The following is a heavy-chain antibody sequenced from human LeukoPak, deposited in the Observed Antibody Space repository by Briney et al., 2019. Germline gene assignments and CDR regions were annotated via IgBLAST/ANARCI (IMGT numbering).Heavy chain of an antibody. J-gene: IGHJ4*02. CDR1: GFPFSTYL. V-gene: IGHV3-7*01. D-gene: IGHD3-3*01. CDR2: IYQDGTEK. CDR3: ARGGDYDFWSGYYNGDRFDY. Sequence: PGGSLRLSCAASGFPFSTYLMTWVRQAPGKGLEWVANIYQDGTEKYYVASVKGRFSISRDNSKNTLYLQMNSLRAEDTAVYYCARGGDYDFWSGYYNGDRFDYWGQGTLVTVSS.